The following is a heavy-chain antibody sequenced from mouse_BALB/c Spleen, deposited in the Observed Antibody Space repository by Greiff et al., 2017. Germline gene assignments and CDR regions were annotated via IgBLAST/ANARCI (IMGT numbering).Heavy chain of an antibody. CDR2: ISSGGSST. CDR1: GFTFSSYA. J-gene: IGHJ2*01. CDR3: ARHSSTATGAY. D-gene: IGHD1-2*01. V-gene: IGHV5-9-3*01. Sequence: EVKLVESGGGLVKPGGSLKLSCAASGFTFSSYAMSWVRQTPGKRLEWVATISSGGSSTYYPDSVRVRFTISRDNAKNTLYLQMSSLRSEDTAMYYCARHSSTATGAYWGQGTTLTVSS.